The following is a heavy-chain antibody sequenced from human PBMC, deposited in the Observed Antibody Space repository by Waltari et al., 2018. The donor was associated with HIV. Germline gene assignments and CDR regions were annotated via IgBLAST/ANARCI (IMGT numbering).Heavy chain of an antibody. Sequence: QVQLVQSGSALKKPGASVKVSCTDSGYTFTRHAMTWVRPAPGQGLEWMGWINTNTGNPTYAQGFTGRFVFSLDTSVSTAYLQISSLKAEDTAVYYCASGSSSWSSELDPWGQGTLVTVSS. D-gene: IGHD6-13*01. V-gene: IGHV7-4-1*02. CDR2: INTNTGNP. J-gene: IGHJ5*02. CDR3: ASGSSSWSSELDP. CDR1: GYTFTRHA.